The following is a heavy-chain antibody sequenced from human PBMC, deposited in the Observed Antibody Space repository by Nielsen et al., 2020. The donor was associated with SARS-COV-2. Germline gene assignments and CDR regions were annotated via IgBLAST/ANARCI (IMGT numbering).Heavy chain of an antibody. CDR3: AKDPGEYYFDY. J-gene: IGHJ4*02. CDR1: GFTFDDYA. CDR2: ISWNSGSI. V-gene: IGHV3-9*01. Sequence: GGSLRLSCAASGFTFDDYAMHWVRQAPGKGLEWVSGISWNSGSIGYADSVKGRFTISRDNAKNSLYLQMNSLRAGDTALYYCAKDPGEYYFDYWGQGTLVTVSS. D-gene: IGHD3-10*01.